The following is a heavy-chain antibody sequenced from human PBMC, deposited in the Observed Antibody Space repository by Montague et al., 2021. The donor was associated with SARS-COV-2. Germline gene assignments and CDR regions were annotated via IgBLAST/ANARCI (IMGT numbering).Heavy chain of an antibody. CDR2: TYYRSWWWS. CDR1: GDSVSSTSSS. J-gene: IGHJ3*01. Sequence: CAISGDSVSSTSSSWNWIRQSPSTGLEWLGRTYYRSWWWSQYPGSLGSRITISGVTSKIQFSLQLNSVTPEDTAVYYCASAFYGDHWAFDVWGQGTMVTVSS. CDR3: ASAFYGDHWAFDV. D-gene: IGHD3-3*02. V-gene: IGHV6-1*01.